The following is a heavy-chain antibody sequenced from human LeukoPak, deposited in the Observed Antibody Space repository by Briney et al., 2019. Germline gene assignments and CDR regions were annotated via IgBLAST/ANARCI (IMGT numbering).Heavy chain of an antibody. CDR3: ARELWFGKTTYPTNQKPFYYYYGMDV. CDR1: GFTFSSYA. Sequence: GGSLRLSCAASGFTFSSYAMHWVRQAPGKGLEWVAVISYDGSNKYYADSVKGRFTISRDNSKNTLYLQMNSLRAEDTAVYYCARELWFGKTTYPTNQKPFYYYYGMDVWGKGTTVTVSS. J-gene: IGHJ6*04. V-gene: IGHV3-30*04. CDR2: ISYDGSNK. D-gene: IGHD3-10*01.